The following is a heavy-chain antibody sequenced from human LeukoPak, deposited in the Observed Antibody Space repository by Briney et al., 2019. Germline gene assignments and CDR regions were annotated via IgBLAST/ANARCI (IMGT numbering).Heavy chain of an antibody. Sequence: SETLSLTCTVSGGSFSTYYWSWIRQPPGEGLEWIGYIYCSGSTNYNPSLKSRVTISVDTSKNQFSLTLNSVTAADTAVYYCARVITVRGVIFDYWGQGTLVTVSS. J-gene: IGHJ4*02. CDR1: GGSFSTYY. D-gene: IGHD3-16*01. V-gene: IGHV4-59*01. CDR3: ARVITVRGVIFDY. CDR2: IYCSGST.